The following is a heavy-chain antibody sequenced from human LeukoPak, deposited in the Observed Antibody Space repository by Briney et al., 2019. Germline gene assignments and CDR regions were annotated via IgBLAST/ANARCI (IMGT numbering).Heavy chain of an antibody. Sequence: GGSLRLTCEASGFTFSLYWMSWVRQAPGKGLEWVANIKEDGGEKDYVDSVKGRFTISRDNAKNSLYLQINSLRVEDTAVYYCAREPRYCSGGSCSDYGMDVWGQGTTVTVSS. D-gene: IGHD2-15*01. CDR3: AREPRYCSGGSCSDYGMDV. CDR1: GFTFSLYW. CDR2: IKEDGGEK. J-gene: IGHJ6*02. V-gene: IGHV3-7*01.